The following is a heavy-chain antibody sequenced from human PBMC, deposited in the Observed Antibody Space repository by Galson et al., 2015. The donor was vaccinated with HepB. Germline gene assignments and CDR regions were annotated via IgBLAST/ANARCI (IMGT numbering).Heavy chain of an antibody. D-gene: IGHD3-10*01. CDR3: AKDRGSEYYYGSGSAP. CDR1: GFTFSSYG. Sequence: SLRLSCAASGFTFSSYGMHWVRQAPGKGLEWVAVISYDGSNKYYADSVKGRLTISRDNSKNTLYLQMNSLRAEDTAVYYCAKDRGSEYYYGSGSAPWGQGTLFTVSS. V-gene: IGHV3-30*18. J-gene: IGHJ5*02. CDR2: ISYDGSNK.